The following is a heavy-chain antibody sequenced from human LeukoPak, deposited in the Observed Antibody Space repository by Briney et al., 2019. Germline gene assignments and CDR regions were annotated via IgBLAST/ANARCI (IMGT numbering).Heavy chain of an antibody. Sequence: ASVKVSCKASGGTFSSYAISWVRQAPGQGLEWMGGIIPIFGTANYAQKFQGRVTITADESTSTAYMELSSLRSEDTAVYYCARDLDGYNSHMTQNWGQGTLVTVSS. V-gene: IGHV1-69*13. CDR2: IIPIFGTA. CDR1: GGTFSSYA. J-gene: IGHJ4*02. D-gene: IGHD5-24*01. CDR3: ARDLDGYNSHMTQN.